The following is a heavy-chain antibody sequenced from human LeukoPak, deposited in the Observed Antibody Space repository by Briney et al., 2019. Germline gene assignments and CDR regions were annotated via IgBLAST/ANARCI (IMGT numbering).Heavy chain of an antibody. J-gene: IGHJ5*01. Sequence: GESLKISCKGSGYSFISYWIAWVRQMPGKGLEWMGIILPADSDTRYSPSFQGQVTISADKSISTAYVQWSTLKASDTAIYYCASGRFCNGGSCYDSWGQGTLVTVSS. CDR3: ASGRFCNGGSCYDS. V-gene: IGHV5-51*01. CDR1: GYSFISYW. D-gene: IGHD2-15*01. CDR2: ILPADSDT.